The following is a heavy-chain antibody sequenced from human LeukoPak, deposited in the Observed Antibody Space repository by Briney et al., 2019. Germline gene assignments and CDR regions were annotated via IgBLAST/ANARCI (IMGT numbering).Heavy chain of an antibody. CDR2: IYHSGST. CDR1: GYSISSGYY. Sequence: SETLSLTCAVSGYSISSGYYWGWIRQPPGKGLEWIGSIYHSGSTYYNPSLKSRVTISVDTSKNQFSLKLSSVTAADTAVYYCARIVYYDILTGARDRYYYYYMDVWGKGTTVTVSS. CDR3: ARIVYYDILTGARDRYYYYYMDV. D-gene: IGHD3-9*01. V-gene: IGHV4-38-2*01. J-gene: IGHJ6*03.